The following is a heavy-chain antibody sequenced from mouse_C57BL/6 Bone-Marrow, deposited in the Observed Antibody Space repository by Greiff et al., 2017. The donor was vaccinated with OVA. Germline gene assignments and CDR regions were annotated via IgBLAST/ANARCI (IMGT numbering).Heavy chain of an antibody. J-gene: IGHJ3*01. V-gene: IGHV5-17*01. CDR3: ARGPLYYYGSSGFAY. D-gene: IGHD1-1*01. CDR2: ISSGSSTI. CDR1: GFTFSDYG. Sequence: VQLKESGGGLVKPGGSLKLSCAASGFTFSDYGMHWVRQAPEKGLEWVAYISSGSSTIYYADTVKGRFTISRDNAKNTLFLQMTSLRSEDTAMYYCARGPLYYYGSSGFAYWGQGTLVTVSA.